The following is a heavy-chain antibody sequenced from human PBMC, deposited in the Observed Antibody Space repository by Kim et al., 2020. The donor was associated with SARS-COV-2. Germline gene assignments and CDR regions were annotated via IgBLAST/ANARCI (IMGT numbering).Heavy chain of an antibody. CDR1: GYTFTGYY. V-gene: IGHV1-2*04. CDR2: INPNSGGT. CDR3: ARNSGITMIVVVTGWFDP. J-gene: IGHJ5*02. D-gene: IGHD3-22*01. Sequence: ASVKVSCKASGYTFTGYYMHWVRQAPGQGLEWMGWINPNSGGTNYAQKFQGWVTMTRDTSISTAYMELSRLRSDDTAVYYWARNSGITMIVVVTGWFDPWGQETLVTVSS.